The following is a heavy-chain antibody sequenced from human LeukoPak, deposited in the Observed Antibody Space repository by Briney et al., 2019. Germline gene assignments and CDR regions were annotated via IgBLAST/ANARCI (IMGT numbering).Heavy chain of an antibody. V-gene: IGHV1-46*01. CDR3: AREGRWHIVVVTAPSDAFDI. CDR1: GYTFTSYY. Sequence: ASVKVSCKASGYTFTSYYMHWVRQAPGQGLEWMGIIDPSGGSTSYAQKFRGRVTVTRDTSTSTVYMELSSLRSEDTAVYYCAREGRWHIVVVTAPSDAFDIWGQGTMVTVSS. D-gene: IGHD2-21*02. CDR2: IDPSGGST. J-gene: IGHJ3*02.